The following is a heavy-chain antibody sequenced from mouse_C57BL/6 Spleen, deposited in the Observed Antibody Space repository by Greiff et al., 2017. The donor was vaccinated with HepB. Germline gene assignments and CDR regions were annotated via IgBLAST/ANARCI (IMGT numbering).Heavy chain of an antibody. CDR1: GFTFNTYA. Sequence: EVKLQESGGGLVQPKGSLKLSCAASGFTFNTYAMHWVRQAPGKGLEWVARIRSKSSNYATYYADSVKDRFTISRDDSQSMLYLQMNKLKTQDTALYSCGGEGYTAVIETFVFWGPGTPVTVSA. D-gene: IGHD1-1*01. J-gene: IGHJ1*01. CDR3: GGEGYTAVIETFVF. CDR2: IRSKSSNYAT. V-gene: IGHV10-3*01.